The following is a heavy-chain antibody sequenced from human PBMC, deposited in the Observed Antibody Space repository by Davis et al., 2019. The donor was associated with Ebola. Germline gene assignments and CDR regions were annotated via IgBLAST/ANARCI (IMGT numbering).Heavy chain of an antibody. Sequence: SLKISCAASGFTFHDYAMHWVRQAPEKGLEWVSGLTWNSGSIGSADSVKGRFIISRDNAKNSLYLQMNSLRAEDTALYYCAKDINLGYCSSASCRTGYFDLWGRGTLVTVSS. V-gene: IGHV3-9*01. CDR2: LTWNSGSI. D-gene: IGHD2-15*01. CDR3: AKDINLGYCSSASCRTGYFDL. J-gene: IGHJ2*01. CDR1: GFTFHDYA.